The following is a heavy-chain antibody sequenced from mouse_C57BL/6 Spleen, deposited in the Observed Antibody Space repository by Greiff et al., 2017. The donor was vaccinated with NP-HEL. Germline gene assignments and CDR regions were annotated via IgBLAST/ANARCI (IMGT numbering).Heavy chain of an antibody. D-gene: IGHD1-1*01. CDR3: ARRGSSYGGYAMDY. Sequence: QVQLQQPGAELVMPGASVKLSCKASGYTFNSYWMHWVKQRPGQGLEWIGEIDPSDSYTNYNQKFKGKSTLTVDKSSSTAYMQLSSLTSEDSAVYYCARRGSSYGGYAMDYWGQGTSVTVSS. J-gene: IGHJ4*01. V-gene: IGHV1-69*01. CDR2: IDPSDSYT. CDR1: GYTFNSYW.